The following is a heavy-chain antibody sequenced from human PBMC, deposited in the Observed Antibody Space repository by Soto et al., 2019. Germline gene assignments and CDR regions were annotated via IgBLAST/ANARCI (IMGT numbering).Heavy chain of an antibody. J-gene: IGHJ4*02. V-gene: IGHV3-74*01. D-gene: IGHD2-21*01. CDR1: GFTFSNYW. CDR3: ARGSNTYPSY. CDR2: INIDGGTT. Sequence: EVQLVESGGALVQPGGSLRLSCAVSGFTFSNYWMHWVRQAPGEGLVWVSRINIDGGTTSYADSVKGRFTISRDNAKNTLYLQMSSLRAEDTAVYYCARGSNTYPSYWGRGTLVTVSS.